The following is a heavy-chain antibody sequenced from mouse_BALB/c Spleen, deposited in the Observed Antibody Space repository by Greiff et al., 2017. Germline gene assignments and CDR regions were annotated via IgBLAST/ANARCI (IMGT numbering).Heavy chain of an antibody. D-gene: IGHD2-14*01. CDR1: GFTFSSYG. CDR3: ARDEGYRYDAWFAY. J-gene: IGHJ3*01. CDR2: INSNGGST. V-gene: IGHV5-6-3*01. Sequence: VQLKESGGGLVQPGGSLKLSCAASGFTFSSYGMSWVRQTPDKRLELVATINSNGGSTYYPDSVKGRFTISRDNAKNTLYLQMSSLKSEDTAMYYCARDEGYRYDAWFAYWGQGTLVTVSA.